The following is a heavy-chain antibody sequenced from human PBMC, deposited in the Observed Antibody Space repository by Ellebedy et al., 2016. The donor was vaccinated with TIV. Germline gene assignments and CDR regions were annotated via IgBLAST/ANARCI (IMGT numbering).Heavy chain of an antibody. CDR1: GFTVSSNY. J-gene: IGHJ4*02. Sequence: GESLKISXVVSGFTVSSNYMSWVRQAPGKGLEWVSLIYSGGSTFYAESVKGRFTISRDNSKNTLYLQMNSLRAEDTAVYYCASRPVGRSCSSVSCPFDYWGQGTLVTVSS. V-gene: IGHV3-53*01. D-gene: IGHD2-2*01. CDR2: IYSGGST. CDR3: ASRPVGRSCSSVSCPFDY.